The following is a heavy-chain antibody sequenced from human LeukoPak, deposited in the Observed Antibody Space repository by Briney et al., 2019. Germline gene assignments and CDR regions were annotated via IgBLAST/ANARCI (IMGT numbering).Heavy chain of an antibody. V-gene: IGHV4-61*01. Sequence: SETLSLTCTVSGGSVSNSLYYWSWIRQPPGKGLEWIGYIYYNGDTNYNPSLKSRVIISIDTSSNQFSLRLNSMTAAVTAVYCCARVLRAASWRSYDYWGQGSLVTVSS. CDR1: GGSVSNSLYY. CDR2: IYYNGDT. J-gene: IGHJ4*02. CDR3: ARVLRAASWRSYDY. D-gene: IGHD5-18*01.